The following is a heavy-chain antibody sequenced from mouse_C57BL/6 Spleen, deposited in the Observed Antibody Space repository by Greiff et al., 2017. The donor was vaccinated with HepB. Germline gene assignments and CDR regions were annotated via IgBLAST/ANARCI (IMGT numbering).Heavy chain of an antibody. J-gene: IGHJ2*01. D-gene: IGHD1-1*01. V-gene: IGHV5-6*01. Sequence: EVKLVESGGDLVKPGGSLKLSCAASGFTFSSYGMSWVRQTPDKRLEWVATISSGGSYTYYPDSVKGRFTISRDNAKNTLYLQMSSLKSEDTAMYYCARRGVTTVVAYYFDYWGQGTTLTVSS. CDR2: ISSGGSYT. CDR1: GFTFSSYG. CDR3: ARRGVTTVVAYYFDY.